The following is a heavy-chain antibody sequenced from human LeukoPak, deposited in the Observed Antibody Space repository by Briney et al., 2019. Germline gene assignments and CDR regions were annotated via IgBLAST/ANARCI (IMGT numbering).Heavy chain of an antibody. CDR3: ARDLTSTVTIIDY. CDR1: GYTFTGYY. Sequence: GASVKVSCKASGYTFTGYYMHWVRQAPGQGLEWMGWINPNSGGTNYAQKFQGRVTMTRDTSISTAYMELSRLRSDDTAVYYCARDLTSTVTIIDYWGQGTLVTVSP. J-gene: IGHJ4*02. D-gene: IGHD4-17*01. CDR2: INPNSGGT. V-gene: IGHV1-2*02.